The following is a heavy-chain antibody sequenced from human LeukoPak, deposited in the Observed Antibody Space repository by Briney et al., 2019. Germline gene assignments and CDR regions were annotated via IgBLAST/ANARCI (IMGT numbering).Heavy chain of an antibody. V-gene: IGHV7-4-1*02. J-gene: IGHJ4*02. CDR2: INTNTGNP. CDR1: GYTFTSYA. Sequence: ASVKVSCKASGYTFTSYAINWVRQAPGQGLEWMGWINTNTGNPTYVQGFTGRFVFSLDTSVSTAYLQISSLKPEDTAVYYCARAVHYSGTSYQYTGGYYYFDFWGQGTLVTVSS. D-gene: IGHD3-10*01. CDR3: ARAVHYSGTSYQYTGGYYYFDF.